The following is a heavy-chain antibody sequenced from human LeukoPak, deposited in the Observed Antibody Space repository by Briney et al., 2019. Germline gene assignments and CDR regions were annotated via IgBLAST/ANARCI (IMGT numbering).Heavy chain of an antibody. CDR1: GGSFSGYY. CDR2: IYYSGST. D-gene: IGHD4-17*01. CDR3: ARERAANYGDYQGYFDY. V-gene: IGHV4-34*09. Sequence: SETLSLTCAVYGGSFSGYYWSWIRQPPGKGLEWIGYIYYSGSTYYNPSLKSRVTISVDTSKNQFSLKLSSVTAADTAVYYCARERAANYGDYQGYFDYWGQGTLVTVSS. J-gene: IGHJ4*02.